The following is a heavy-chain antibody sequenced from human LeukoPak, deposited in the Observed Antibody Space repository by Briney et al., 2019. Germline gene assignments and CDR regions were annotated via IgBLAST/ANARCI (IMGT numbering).Heavy chain of an antibody. CDR3: ARSRQASGSIDY. CDR2: IYTSGGT. D-gene: IGHD1-1*01. CDR1: GGSVSSFH. J-gene: IGHJ4*02. Sequence: SETLSLTCTVSGGSVSSFHWSWIRQPAGKGLEWIGRIYTSGGTTYNPSLKSRVTVSVDTSKNQFSLKLYSVTAADTAVYYCARSRQASGSIDYGGQGTLLTVS. V-gene: IGHV4-4*07.